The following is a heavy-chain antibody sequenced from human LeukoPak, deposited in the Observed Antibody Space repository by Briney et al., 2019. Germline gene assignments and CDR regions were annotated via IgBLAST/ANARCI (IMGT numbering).Heavy chain of an antibody. J-gene: IGHJ4*02. V-gene: IGHV1-18*01. CDR2: ISANNGKT. Sequence: EASVKVSCKASGYNFATYGFCWVRQAPGHGLEWMGWISANNGKTAYAQKFQGRVTLTTDTSTTTAYLELRTLRPDDTAVYYCAKVAGDRMGYWGQGTLVTVSS. D-gene: IGHD2-8*01. CDR1: GYNFATYG. CDR3: AKVAGDRMGY.